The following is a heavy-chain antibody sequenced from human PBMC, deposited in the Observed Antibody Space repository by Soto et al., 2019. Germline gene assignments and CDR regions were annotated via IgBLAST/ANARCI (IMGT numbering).Heavy chain of an antibody. V-gene: IGHV1-2*04. Sequence: ASVKVSCKASGYTFTGYYMHWVRQAPGQGLEWMGWINPNSGGTNYAQKFQGWVTMTRDTSISTAYMELSRLRSDDTAVYYCAREKDDVFGLVGGVRNWFDPWGQGTLVTVSS. CDR2: INPNSGGT. J-gene: IGHJ5*02. CDR1: GYTFTGYY. D-gene: IGHD3-3*01. CDR3: AREKDDVFGLVGGVRNWFDP.